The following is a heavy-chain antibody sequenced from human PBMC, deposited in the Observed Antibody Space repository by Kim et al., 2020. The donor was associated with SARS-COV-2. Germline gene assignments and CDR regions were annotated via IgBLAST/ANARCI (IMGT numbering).Heavy chain of an antibody. Sequence: ASVKVSCKASGYILSDFASHWVRQAPGQGLEWMAWINTGNGDTKSSQKFQGRVTITRDTLTSTVYMELSSLTAEDTAVYYCARGLMATYDYWGQGTLVPV. CDR2: INTGNGDT. D-gene: IGHD3-16*01. CDR1: GYILSDFA. J-gene: IGHJ4*02. V-gene: IGHV1-3*04. CDR3: ARGLMATYDY.